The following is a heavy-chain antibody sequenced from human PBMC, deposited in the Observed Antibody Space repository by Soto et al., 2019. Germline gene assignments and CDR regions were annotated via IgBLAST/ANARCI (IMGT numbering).Heavy chain of an antibody. CDR2: ISAYNTNT. J-gene: IGHJ4*02. V-gene: IGHV1-18*01. CDR1: GYTFTSYH. CDR3: ARDTPPTDY. Sequence: QVQLVQSGAEVKKPGASVKVSCKTSGYTFTSYHISWVRQAPGQGLEWMGWISAYNTNTNYAQKFQGRVTMTTDTLPSTAYLELRSLRSDDTAVYYCARDTPPTDYWGQGTLVTVSS.